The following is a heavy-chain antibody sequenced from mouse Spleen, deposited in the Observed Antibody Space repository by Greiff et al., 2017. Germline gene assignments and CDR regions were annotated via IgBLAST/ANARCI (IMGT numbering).Heavy chain of an antibody. CDR2: ISSGSSTI. D-gene: IGHD4-1*01. Sequence: EVKLQESGGGLVKPGGSLKLSCAASGFTFSDYGMHWVRQAPEKGLEWVAYISSGSSTIYYADTVKGRFTISRDNAKNTLFLQMTSLRSEDTAMYYCARKLGRYFDYWGQGTTLTVSS. CDR1: GFTFSDYG. J-gene: IGHJ2*01. CDR3: ARKLGRYFDY. V-gene: IGHV5-17*01.